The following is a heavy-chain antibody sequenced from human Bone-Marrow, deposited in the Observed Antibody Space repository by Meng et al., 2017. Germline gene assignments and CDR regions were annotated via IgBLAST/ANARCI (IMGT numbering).Heavy chain of an antibody. J-gene: IGHJ4*02. V-gene: IGHV3-43D*03. CDR1: GSIFDDYA. CDR2: ISWNGGRT. Sequence: EFLKFSCAASGSIFDDYAMYWVRQAPGKGLEWVSLISWNGGRTDDADSAKGRFTISRDNTKNSLPLQMNSLRADDTALYYCARDATEITTVRGGVDHFDYWGQGTLVTVSS. D-gene: IGHD3-10*01. CDR3: ARDATEITTVRGGVDHFDY.